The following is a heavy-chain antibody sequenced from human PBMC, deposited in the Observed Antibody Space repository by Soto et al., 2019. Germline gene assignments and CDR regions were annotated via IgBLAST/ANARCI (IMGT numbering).Heavy chain of an antibody. J-gene: IGHJ4*02. CDR3: AKEFHSWNYFDY. D-gene: IGHD1-20*01. CDR1: GFTFSSYG. V-gene: IGHV3-30*02. CDR2: IWYDGSNK. Sequence: HPGGSLRLSCAASGFTFSSYGMHWVRQAPGKGLEWVAVIWYDGSNKYYADSVKGRFTISGDNFRNTLYLQMNSLRAEDTAVYYCAKEFHSWNYFDYWGQGTLVTVSS.